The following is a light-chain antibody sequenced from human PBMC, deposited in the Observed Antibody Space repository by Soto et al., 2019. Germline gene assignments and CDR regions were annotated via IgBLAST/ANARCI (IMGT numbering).Light chain of an antibody. CDR3: QQYNSSPPEFP. V-gene: IGKV3-20*01. Sequence: EIVLTQSPGTLSVSPGERVTLSCRASQSISSSYLAWYQQRPGQAPRLLIFGASYRATGIPDRFSGSGSGTDFHLTIIKLEPEDFSVYYCQQYNSSPPEFPFGPGTKVDSK. CDR2: GAS. J-gene: IGKJ3*01. CDR1: QSISSSY.